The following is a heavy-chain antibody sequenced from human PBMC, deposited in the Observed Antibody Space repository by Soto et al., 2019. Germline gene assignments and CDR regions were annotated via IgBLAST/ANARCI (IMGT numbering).Heavy chain of an antibody. CDR2: ISDSGVSK. J-gene: IGHJ4*01. CDR3: AKEAIESTVTTYFAY. D-gene: IGHD4-17*01. CDR1: GFKFATLA. V-gene: IGHV3-23*01. Sequence: WGAQRVCRRTSGFKFATLAGSWGLKAQGKGLEWVSEISDSGVSKYYADSVKGRFTISRDNSKNTLYLQMDSLRPEDTAVYYCAKEAIESTVTTYFAYRGHRTPVNVSS.